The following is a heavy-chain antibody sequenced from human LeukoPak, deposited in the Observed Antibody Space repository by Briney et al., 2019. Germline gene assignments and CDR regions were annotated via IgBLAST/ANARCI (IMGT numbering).Heavy chain of an antibody. J-gene: IGHJ4*02. V-gene: IGHV4-31*03. CDR3: ARTNDYGDYGPLGY. D-gene: IGHD4-17*01. CDR1: GGSISSGGYY. Sequence: NTSETLSLTCTVSGGSISSGGYYWSWIRQHPGKGLEWIGYIYYSGSTYYNPSLKSRVTISLDTSKNQFSLKLSSVTAADTAVYYCARTNDYGDYGPLGYWGQGTLVTVSS. CDR2: IYYSGST.